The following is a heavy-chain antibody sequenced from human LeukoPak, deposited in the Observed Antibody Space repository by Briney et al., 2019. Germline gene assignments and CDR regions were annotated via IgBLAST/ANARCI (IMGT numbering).Heavy chain of an antibody. CDR3: ARDYRDYGDYVQSFDY. J-gene: IGHJ4*02. Sequence: GASVKVSCKASGYTFTGYYMHWVRQAPGQGLEWMGWINPNSGGTNYAQKFQGRVTMTRDTSISTAYTELSSLRSEDTAVYYCARDYRDYGDYVQSFDYWGQGTLVTVSS. D-gene: IGHD4-17*01. CDR1: GYTFTGYY. V-gene: IGHV1-2*02. CDR2: INPNSGGT.